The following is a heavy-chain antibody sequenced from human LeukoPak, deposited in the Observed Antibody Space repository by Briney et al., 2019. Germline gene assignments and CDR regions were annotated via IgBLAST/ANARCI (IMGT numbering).Heavy chain of an antibody. V-gene: IGHV3-30-3*01. CDR3: ASRAGYSSSWYFDY. CDR1: GFTFSSYA. CDR2: ISYDGSNK. Sequence: GGSLRLSCAASGFTFSSYAMHWVRQAPGKGLEWVAVISYDGSNKYYADSVKGRFTISRDNSKNTLYLQMNSLRAEDTAVYCCASRAGYSSSWYFDYWGQGTLVTVSS. D-gene: IGHD6-13*01. J-gene: IGHJ4*02.